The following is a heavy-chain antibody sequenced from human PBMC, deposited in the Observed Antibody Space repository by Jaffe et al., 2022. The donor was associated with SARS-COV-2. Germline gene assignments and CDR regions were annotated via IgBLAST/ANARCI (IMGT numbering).Heavy chain of an antibody. CDR2: INHSGST. CDR1: GGSFSGYY. D-gene: IGHD4-17*01. V-gene: IGHV4-34*01. CDR3: ARGNDYGDTLQVGNYYYGMDV. J-gene: IGHJ6*02. Sequence: QVQLQQWGAGLLKPSETLSLTCAVYGGSFSGYYWSWIRQPPGKGLEWIGEINHSGSTNYNPSLKSRVTISVDTSKNQFSLKLSSVTAADTAVYYCARGNDYGDTLQVGNYYYGMDVWGQGTTVTVSS.